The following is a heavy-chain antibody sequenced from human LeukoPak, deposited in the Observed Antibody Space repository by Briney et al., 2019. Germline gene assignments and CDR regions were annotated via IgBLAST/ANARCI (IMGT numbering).Heavy chain of an antibody. V-gene: IGHV3-30*02. J-gene: IGHJ4*02. CDR2: IKFDGSQK. CDR1: GVTFSSFD. CDR3: ARRLPDSGSYSPDY. Sequence: PGGSLRLSCAPSGVTFSSFDMHWVRQPPDKGLEWAAFIKFDGSQKYYADSVRGRFTVSRYNSRNMLYLQLDTLRDDDTAVYFCARRLPDSGSYSPDYWGQGTLVTVSS. D-gene: IGHD3-10*01.